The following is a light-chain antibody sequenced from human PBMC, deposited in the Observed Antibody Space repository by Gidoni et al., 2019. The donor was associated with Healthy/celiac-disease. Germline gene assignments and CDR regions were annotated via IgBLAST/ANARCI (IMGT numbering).Light chain of an antibody. CDR1: QSISSW. Sequence: DIQLTQSPSTLSASVGDRVTITCRASQSISSWLAWYQQKPGKAPKLLIYKASSLESGVPSRFSGCGSGTEFTLTISSLQPDDFATYYCQQYGSYWTFGQGTKVEIK. J-gene: IGKJ1*01. V-gene: IGKV1-5*03. CDR2: KAS. CDR3: QQYGSYWT.